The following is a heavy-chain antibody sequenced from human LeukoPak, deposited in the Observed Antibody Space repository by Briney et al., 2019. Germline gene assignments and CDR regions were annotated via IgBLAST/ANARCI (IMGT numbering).Heavy chain of an antibody. V-gene: IGHV4-4*02. Sequence: PSETLSLTCAVSGGSISSSNWWSWVRQPPGKGLEWIGEIYHSGSTNYNPSLKSRVTISVDKSENQFSLKLSSVTAADTAVYYCARDPHTAMVTEDYWGQGTLVTVSS. D-gene: IGHD5-18*01. CDR2: IYHSGST. CDR1: GGSISSSNW. J-gene: IGHJ4*02. CDR3: ARDPHTAMVTEDY.